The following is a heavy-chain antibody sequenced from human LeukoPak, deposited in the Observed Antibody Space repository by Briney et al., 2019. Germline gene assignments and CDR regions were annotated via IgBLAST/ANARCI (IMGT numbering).Heavy chain of an antibody. CDR1: GGFISGYY. CDR3: ASQYYDILTGPGGYFDY. J-gene: IGHJ4*02. D-gene: IGHD3-9*01. Sequence: SETLSLTCTVSGGFISGYYWNWIRQSPGKGLEWIGYIYYSGSTNYNPSLKSRVTISVDTSKNQFSLKLSSVTAADTAVYYCASQYYDILTGPGGYFDYWGQGTLVTVSS. V-gene: IGHV4-59*01. CDR2: IYYSGST.